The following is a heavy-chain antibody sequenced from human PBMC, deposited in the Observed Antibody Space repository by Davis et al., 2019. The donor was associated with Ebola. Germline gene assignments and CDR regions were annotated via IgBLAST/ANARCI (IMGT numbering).Heavy chain of an antibody. J-gene: IGHJ4*02. CDR3: ARGHNYGFEY. V-gene: IGHV1-2*06. CDR2: VISNSGDT. Sequence: ASVKVSCKASGYTFTDYNIHWVRQAPGHGLKWMGRVISNSGDTNYAQNFQGRVTMTRDTSISTAYMELSRLTSDDTAMYYCARGHNYGFEYWGQGTLVTVSS. D-gene: IGHD5-18*01. CDR1: GYTFTDYN.